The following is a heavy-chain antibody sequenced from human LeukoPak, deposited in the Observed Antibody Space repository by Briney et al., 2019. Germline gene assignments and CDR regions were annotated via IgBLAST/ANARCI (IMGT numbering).Heavy chain of an antibody. J-gene: IGHJ4*02. CDR2: INHTGST. Sequence: GSLRLSCAAAGFTFNDYSMNWIRQPPGKGLEWIGEINHTGSTNYNPSLKSRVTISVDMSKNQFSLKLSSVTAADTAVYYCARGRGDSSGYYRFDYWGQGTLVTVSS. V-gene: IGHV4-34*01. D-gene: IGHD3-22*01. CDR1: GFTFNDYS. CDR3: ARGRGDSSGYYRFDY.